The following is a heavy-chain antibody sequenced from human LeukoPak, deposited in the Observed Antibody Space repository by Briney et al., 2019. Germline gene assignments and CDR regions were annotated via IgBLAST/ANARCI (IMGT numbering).Heavy chain of an antibody. D-gene: IGHD6-19*01. Sequence: SETLSLTCTVSGGSISSYYWSWTRQPPGKGLEWIGYIHYSGSTDYNPSLRSRVTISVDTSKNQFSLRLSSVTAADTAMYYCARTYSSGWFDPWGQGTLVTVSS. CDR1: GGSISSYY. CDR3: ARTYSSGWFDP. CDR2: IHYSGST. J-gene: IGHJ5*02. V-gene: IGHV4-59*12.